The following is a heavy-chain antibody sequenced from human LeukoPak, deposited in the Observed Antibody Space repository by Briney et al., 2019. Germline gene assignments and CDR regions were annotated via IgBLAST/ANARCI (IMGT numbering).Heavy chain of an antibody. D-gene: IGHD1-26*01. Sequence: SETLSLTCTVSGGSISSYYWSWIRQPPGKGLEWIGYIYYSGSTNYNPSLKSRVTISVDTSKNQFSLKLSSVTAADTAVYYCARRGVGATKYFDYWGQGTLVTVSS. V-gene: IGHV4-59*08. J-gene: IGHJ4*02. CDR3: ARRGVGATKYFDY. CDR1: GGSISSYY. CDR2: IYYSGST.